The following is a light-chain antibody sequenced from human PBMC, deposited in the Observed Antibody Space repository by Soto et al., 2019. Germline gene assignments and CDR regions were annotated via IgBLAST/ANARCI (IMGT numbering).Light chain of an antibody. CDR2: KAS. CDR3: QHYNSYSEA. J-gene: IGKJ1*01. V-gene: IGKV1-5*03. Sequence: DIQMTQSPSTLSGSVGDRVTITCRASQTISSWLAWYQQKPGKAPKLLIYKASTLKSGVPSSVSGSGSGTEFTLTISSLQPNEFATYYCQHYNSYSEAFSQGTKVDLK. CDR1: QTISSW.